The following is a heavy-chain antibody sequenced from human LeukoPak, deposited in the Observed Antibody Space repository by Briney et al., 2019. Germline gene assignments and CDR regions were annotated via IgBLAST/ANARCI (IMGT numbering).Heavy chain of an antibody. CDR2: ISGSGGST. CDR1: GFTFSSYT. Sequence: GGSLRLSCAASGFTFSSYTINWVRQAPGKGLEWVSAISGSGGSTYYADSVKGRFTISRDNSKNTLYLQMNSLRAEDTAVYYCAKAGYSGYEPGYYFDYWGQGTLVTVSS. V-gene: IGHV3-23*01. D-gene: IGHD5-12*01. J-gene: IGHJ4*02. CDR3: AKAGYSGYEPGYYFDY.